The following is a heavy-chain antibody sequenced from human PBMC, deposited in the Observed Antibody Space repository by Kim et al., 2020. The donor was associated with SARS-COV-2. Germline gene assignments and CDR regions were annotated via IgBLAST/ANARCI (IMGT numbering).Heavy chain of an antibody. V-gene: IGHV3-23*01. D-gene: IGHD6-13*01. CDR3: ATGGLGIAFDY. J-gene: IGHJ4*02. Sequence: YYADSLTGRFTITRDNSKNTLYLQMNSLRAEDTAVYYCATGGLGIAFDYWGQGTLVTVSS.